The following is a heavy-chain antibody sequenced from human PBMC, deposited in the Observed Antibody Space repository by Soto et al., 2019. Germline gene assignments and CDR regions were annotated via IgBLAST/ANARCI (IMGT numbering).Heavy chain of an antibody. CDR3: ARHGDLYYYYGMDF. D-gene: IGHD7-27*01. CDR1: GGSISSSTYD. Sequence: PSETLSLLCTVPGGSISSSTYDSGWIRQPPGKGLEWIRSIYYSGSTYYNPSLKSRVTICVETSKNQFSLNLISVTAADTPVYYCARHGDLYYYYGMDFWGQGTTVTFSS. V-gene: IGHV4-39*01. J-gene: IGHJ6*01. CDR2: IYYSGST.